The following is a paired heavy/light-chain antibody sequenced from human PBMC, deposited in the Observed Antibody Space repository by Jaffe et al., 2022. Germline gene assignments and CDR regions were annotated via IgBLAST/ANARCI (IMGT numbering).Light chain of an antibody. CDR3: MIWHSSAWV. Sequence: QAVLSQPASLSASPGASASLTCTLRSGFNVGSYRIYWYQQKPGSPPQYLLRYRSDSDKQQGSGVPSRFSGSKDTSANAGILLISGLQSEDEADYYCMIWHSSAWVFGGGTKLTVL. J-gene: IGLJ3*02. CDR1: SGFNVGSYR. CDR2: YRSDSDK. V-gene: IGLV5-45*01.
Heavy chain of an antibody. V-gene: IGHV3-48*02. CDR3: VRDYDWVFDY. J-gene: IGHJ4*02. CDR1: GFTFSTYS. Sequence: EVQLVESGGDLVQPGGSLRLSCVASGFTFSTYSMNWVRQAPGKGLEWFSYISSNGNTKDYADPVKGRFTISRDNAKNSLYLQMNSLRDDDTAVYYCVRDYDWVFDYWGQGTLVTVSS. CDR2: ISSNGNTK. D-gene: IGHD1-1*01.